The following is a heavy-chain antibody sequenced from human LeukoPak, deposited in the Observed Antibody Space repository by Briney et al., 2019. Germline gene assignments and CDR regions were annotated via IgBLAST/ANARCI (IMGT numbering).Heavy chain of an antibody. J-gene: IGHJ5*02. CDR1: GFTFSSYA. CDR3: ARVGDGYNHP. CDR2: ISYDGSNK. V-gene: IGHV3-30*04. D-gene: IGHD5-24*01. Sequence: GGSLRLSCAASGFTFSSYAVHWVRQAPGKGLEWVAVISYDGSNKYYADSVKGRFTISRDNSKNTLYLQMNSLRAEDTAVYYCARVGDGYNHPWGQGTLVTVSS.